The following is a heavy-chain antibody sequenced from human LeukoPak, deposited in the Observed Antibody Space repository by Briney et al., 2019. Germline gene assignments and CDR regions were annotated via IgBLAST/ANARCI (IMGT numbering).Heavy chain of an antibody. V-gene: IGHV4-59*08. D-gene: IGHD2-2*01. Sequence: SETLSLTCTVSGGSISSYYWSWIRQPPGKGLEWIGYIYYSGSTNYNPSLKSRVTISVDTSKNQFSLKLSPVTAADTAVYYCASAVVPAAAFDIWGQGTMVTVSS. CDR3: ASAVVPAAAFDI. CDR2: IYYSGST. J-gene: IGHJ3*02. CDR1: GGSISSYY.